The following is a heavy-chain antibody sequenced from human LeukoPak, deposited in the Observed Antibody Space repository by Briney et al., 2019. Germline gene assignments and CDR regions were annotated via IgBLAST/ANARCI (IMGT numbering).Heavy chain of an antibody. CDR2: INHSGST. CDR1: GGSFSGYY. CDR3: ARGLAVSWFDP. J-gene: IGHJ5*02. D-gene: IGHD6-6*01. V-gene: IGHV4-34*01. Sequence: SETLSLTCAVYGGSFSGYYWSWIRQPPGKGLEWIGEINHSGSTNYNPSLKSRVTISVDTSKNQFSLKLSSVTAADTAVYYCARGLAVSWFDPWGQGTLVTVSS.